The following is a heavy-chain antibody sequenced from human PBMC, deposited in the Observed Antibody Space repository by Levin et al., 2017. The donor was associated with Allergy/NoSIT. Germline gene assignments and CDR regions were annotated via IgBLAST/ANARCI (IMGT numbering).Heavy chain of an antibody. J-gene: IGHJ4*02. CDR2: ISYDGSDK. CDR3: AKDLGGKPY. V-gene: IGHV3-30*18. CDR1: GFTFSTYG. D-gene: IGHD3-3*01. Sequence: GGSLRLSCTASGFTFSTYGMHWVRQAPGKGLGWVALISYDGSDKYYADSVKGRFTISRDNSTNMLYLQMNSLRAEDTAIYYCAKDLGGKPYWGQGTLVTVSS.